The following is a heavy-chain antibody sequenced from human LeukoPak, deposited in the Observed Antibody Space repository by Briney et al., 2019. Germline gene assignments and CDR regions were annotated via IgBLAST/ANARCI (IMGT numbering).Heavy chain of an antibody. CDR2: ITNSGRST. J-gene: IGHJ4*02. Sequence: GGSLRLSCEASGFSFSNYFISWIRQAPGKGLEWVSYITNSGRSTNYADAVKGRFTIPRDNAKKSVYLEMTDLRAEDTAVYYCAREASGNYHVFDSWGQGTLVTVSS. CDR1: GFSFSNYF. D-gene: IGHD1-26*01. V-gene: IGHV3-11*04. CDR3: AREASGNYHVFDS.